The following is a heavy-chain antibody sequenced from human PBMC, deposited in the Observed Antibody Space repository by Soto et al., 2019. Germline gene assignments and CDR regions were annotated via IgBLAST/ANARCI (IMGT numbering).Heavy chain of an antibody. D-gene: IGHD2-2*01. J-gene: IGHJ4*02. CDR2: INANSGDI. CDR3: ARGGGSSFFDY. CDR1: GDTLTRYY. V-gene: IGHV1-2*06. Sequence: GASVKVSCKLSGDTLTRYYIHWVRQAPGQGLEWMGRINANSGDIKYAQIFQGRVTMTRDTSINTAYMELCRLRSDDTAVYYCARGGGSSFFDYWGQGILVTVSS.